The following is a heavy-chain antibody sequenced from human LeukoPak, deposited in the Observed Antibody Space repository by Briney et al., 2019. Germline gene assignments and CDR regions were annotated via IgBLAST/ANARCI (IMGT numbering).Heavy chain of an antibody. D-gene: IGHD1-26*01. V-gene: IGHV4-61*02. CDR1: GDSISRGRYY. CDR3: ARSFSEKFYFES. Sequence: DPSQILSLTCTVSGDSISRGRYYWSWVRQPAGKELEWIGRIYASGKTDYNPYTPSLKSRVAMSLDTSKNQVSLYLTSVTAADTAMYFCARSFSEKFYFESWGQGTLVTVSS. J-gene: IGHJ4*02. CDR2: IYASGKT.